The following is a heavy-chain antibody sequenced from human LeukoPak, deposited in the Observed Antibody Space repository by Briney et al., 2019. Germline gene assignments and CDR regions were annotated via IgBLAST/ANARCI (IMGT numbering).Heavy chain of an antibody. CDR1: GGSISSGGYY. D-gene: IGHD5-12*01. Sequence: SETLSLTCTVSGGSISSGGYYWSWIRQHPGKGLEWIGYIYYSGSTYYNPSLKSRVTVSVDTSKNQFSLKLSSVTAADTAVYYCARMAPGVDQDAFDIWGQGTMVTVSS. CDR3: ARMAPGVDQDAFDI. V-gene: IGHV4-31*03. CDR2: IYYSGST. J-gene: IGHJ3*02.